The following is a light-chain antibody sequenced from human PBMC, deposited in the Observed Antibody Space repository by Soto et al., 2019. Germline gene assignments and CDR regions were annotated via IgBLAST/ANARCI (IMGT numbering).Light chain of an antibody. CDR2: DTS. J-gene: IGKJ4*01. Sequence: EIVMTQSPATLSVSPGEGATLSCRASQGIGDTLAWYQQKPGQTPRLLIYDTSIRATGVPARFSGSRSGAEFTLTISSLQSEAFVVYYCQHYVNWPLTFGGGTKVDIK. CDR1: QGIGDT. CDR3: QHYVNWPLT. V-gene: IGKV3-15*01.